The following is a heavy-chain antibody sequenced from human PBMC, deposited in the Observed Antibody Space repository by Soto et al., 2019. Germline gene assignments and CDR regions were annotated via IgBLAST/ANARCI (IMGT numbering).Heavy chain of an antibody. V-gene: IGHV3-48*02. D-gene: IGHD4-4*01. CDR2: ISSSSSTI. CDR1: GFTFSSYS. Sequence: EVQLVESGGGLVQPGGSLRLSCAASGFTFSSYSMNWVRQAPGKGLEWVSYISSSSSTIYYADSVKGRFTISRDNAKNSLYLQMNSLRDEDTAVYYCARDSRYSNYCYYYGMDVWGQGTTVTVSS. J-gene: IGHJ6*02. CDR3: ARDSRYSNYCYYYGMDV.